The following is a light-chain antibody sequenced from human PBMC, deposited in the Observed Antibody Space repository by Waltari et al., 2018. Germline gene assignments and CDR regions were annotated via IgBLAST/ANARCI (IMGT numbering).Light chain of an antibody. V-gene: IGLV2-23*02. Sequence: QSALTQPASVSGSPGQSVTIPRTGTSSDLRTPYLVSWYQQHPGKAPQILIYAVTKSPSGVSWRFSRSQAGNTASLTISGLQAEDEADYYCCSYAGSSTDVFGTGTKVTVL. CDR3: CSYAGSSTDV. J-gene: IGLJ1*01. CDR2: AVT. CDR1: SSDLRTPYL.